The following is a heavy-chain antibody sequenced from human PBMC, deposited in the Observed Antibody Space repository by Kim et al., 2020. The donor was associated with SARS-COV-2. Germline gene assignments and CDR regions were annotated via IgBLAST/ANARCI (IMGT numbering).Heavy chain of an antibody. Sequence: SETLSLTCTVSGGSISYNSDFWGWIRQSPGKGLQWIAHIYYSGNTYYNPSLKSRVTASVDTSKNQFSLKLASVTAADTAVYYCARLGLSNFFDQWGQGALVTVSS. J-gene: IGHJ4*02. CDR3: ARLGLSNFFDQ. D-gene: IGHD1-1*01. CDR2: IYYSGNT. CDR1: GGSISYNSDF. V-gene: IGHV4-39*01.